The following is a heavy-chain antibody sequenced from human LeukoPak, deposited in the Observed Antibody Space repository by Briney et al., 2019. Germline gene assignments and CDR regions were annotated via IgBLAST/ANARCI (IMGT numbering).Heavy chain of an antibody. CDR2: ISAYNGNT. J-gene: IGHJ6*03. V-gene: IGHV1-18*01. D-gene: IGHD3-10*01. Sequence: EASVKVSCKASGYTFTSYGISWVRQAPGQGLEWMGWISAYNGNTNYAQKLQGRVTMTRDTSTSTVYMELSSLRSEDTAVYYCARDQMVRGVTNYYYYYMDVWGKGTTVTISS. CDR1: GYTFTSYG. CDR3: ARDQMVRGVTNYYYYYMDV.